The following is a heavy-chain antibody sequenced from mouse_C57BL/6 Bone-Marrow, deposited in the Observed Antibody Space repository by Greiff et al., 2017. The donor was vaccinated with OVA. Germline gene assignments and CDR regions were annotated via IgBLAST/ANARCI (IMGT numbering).Heavy chain of an antibody. V-gene: IGHV1-81*01. D-gene: IGHD1-1*01. CDR1: GYTFTSYG. CDR3: ASRIDYYGSRGYAMDY. J-gene: IGHJ4*01. CDR2: IYPRSGNT. Sequence: VQLQQSGAELARPGASVKLSCKASGYTFTSYGISWVKQRTGQGLEWIGAIYPRSGNTYYNEKFKGKATLTADKSSSTAYMELRSLTSEDSAVYFCASRIDYYGSRGYAMDYWGQGTSVTVSS.